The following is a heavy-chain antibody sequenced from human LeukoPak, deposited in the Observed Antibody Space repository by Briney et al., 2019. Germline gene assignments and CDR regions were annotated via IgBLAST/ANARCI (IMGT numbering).Heavy chain of an antibody. D-gene: IGHD4-17*01. V-gene: IGHV3-23*01. CDR3: ARDPNGDYVGAFEI. CDR2: ISGSGDST. CDR1: GFTFSSYA. Sequence: GGSLGLSCAASGFTFSSYAMGWVRQAPGKGLEWVSAISGSGDSTYYPDSVKGRFTISRDNSKNTLHLQVNSLRAGDTAVYYCARDPNGDYVGAFEIWGQGTMVTVSS. J-gene: IGHJ3*02.